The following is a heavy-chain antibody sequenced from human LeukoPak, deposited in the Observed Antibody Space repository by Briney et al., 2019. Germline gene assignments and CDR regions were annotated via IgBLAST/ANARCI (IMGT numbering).Heavy chain of an antibody. CDR3: ARGRVATIDEGAFDI. CDR1: GGTFSSYA. Sequence: PWASVKVSCKASGGTFSSYAISWVRQAPGQGLEWMGGIIPIFGTANYAQKFQGRVTITTDESTSTAYMELSSLRSEDTAVYYCARGRVATIDEGAFDIWSQGTMVTVSS. CDR2: IIPIFGTA. V-gene: IGHV1-69*05. D-gene: IGHD5-12*01. J-gene: IGHJ3*02.